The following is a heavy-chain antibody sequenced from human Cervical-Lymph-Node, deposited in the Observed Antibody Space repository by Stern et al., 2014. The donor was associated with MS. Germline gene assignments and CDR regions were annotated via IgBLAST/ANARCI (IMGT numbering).Heavy chain of an antibody. J-gene: IGHJ4*02. CDR3: ARVAPTVGAAY. V-gene: IGHV1-46*01. Sequence: VQLVESGAEVKEPGASVKVSCTASGYPFTDCNIQWVRQAPGPGLEWMGMISPDGGRTAYAPKFRGRVTMTRDKSTATVYMELNSLRSEDTAVYFCARVAPTVGAAYWGQGTLVTVSS. CDR1: GYPFTDCN. D-gene: IGHD1-26*01. CDR2: ISPDGGRT.